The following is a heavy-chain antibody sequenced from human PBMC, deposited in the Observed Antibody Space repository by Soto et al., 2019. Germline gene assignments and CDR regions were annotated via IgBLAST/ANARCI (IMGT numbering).Heavy chain of an antibody. Sequence: QTLSLTCANSGDSVASNSAALNWIRQSPSRGLEWLGRTYYRSKWYNDYAVSVKSRITINPDTSKNQFSLQLNSVTPEDTAVYYCARDKGGAAAPELDYWGQGTLVTVSS. CDR2: TYYRSKWYN. J-gene: IGHJ4*02. V-gene: IGHV6-1*01. D-gene: IGHD6-13*01. CDR3: ARDKGGAAAPELDY. CDR1: GDSVASNSAA.